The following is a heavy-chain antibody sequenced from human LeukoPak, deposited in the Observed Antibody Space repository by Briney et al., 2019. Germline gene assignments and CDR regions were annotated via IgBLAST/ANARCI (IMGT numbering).Heavy chain of an antibody. CDR1: GFTFSDYY. V-gene: IGHV3-11*01. J-gene: IGHJ3*02. CDR2: ISSSGSTI. CDR3: AKDITEYSSGWFDAFDI. Sequence: GGSLRLSCAASGFTFSDYYMSWIRQAPGKGLEWVSYISSSGSTIYYADSVKGRFTISRDNAKNSLYLQMNSLRAEDTALYYCAKDITEYSSGWFDAFDIWGQGTMVTVSS. D-gene: IGHD6-19*01.